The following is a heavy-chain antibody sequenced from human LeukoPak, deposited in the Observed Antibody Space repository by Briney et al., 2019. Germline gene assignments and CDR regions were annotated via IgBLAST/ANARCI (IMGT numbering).Heavy chain of an antibody. CDR3: ATGERFSDPGDY. V-gene: IGHV3-66*01. CDR1: GFTFSRYD. Sequence: PGGSLRLSCAASGFTFSRYDMHWVRQAPGKGLEWVSVMYSGGNTYYADSVKGRFTISRDSFKNTVYFQMNSLRAEDTAVYYCATGERFSDPGDYWGQGTLVTVSS. D-gene: IGHD1-1*01. CDR2: MYSGGNT. J-gene: IGHJ4*02.